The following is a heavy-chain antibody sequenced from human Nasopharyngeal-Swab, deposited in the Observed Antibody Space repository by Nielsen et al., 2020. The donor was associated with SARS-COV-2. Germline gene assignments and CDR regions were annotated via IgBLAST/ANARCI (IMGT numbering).Heavy chain of an antibody. CDR2: IVPALGLP. CDR3: AGEVEYGAYYAPAY. D-gene: IGHD4/OR15-4a*01. Sequence: WGRQAPGQGLEWMGVIVPALGLPNYAQKVRGRVTISADRYTTTSYLELSRLRSEDTAIYYCAGEVEYGAYYAPAYWGKGTLVTSPQ. V-gene: IGHV1-69*10. J-gene: IGHJ4*02.